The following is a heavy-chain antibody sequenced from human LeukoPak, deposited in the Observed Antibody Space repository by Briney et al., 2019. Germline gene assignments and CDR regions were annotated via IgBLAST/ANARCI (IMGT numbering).Heavy chain of an antibody. J-gene: IGHJ4*02. Sequence: GGFLRLSCGASGFTFSSYGMHWVRQAPGKGLEWVASIWIDGSNEFHADSVKGRFTISRDNSKNTLYLQMNSLRAEDTAIYYCARDWSYSFDYWGQGSLVTVSS. D-gene: IGHD4-11*01. V-gene: IGHV3-33*01. CDR2: IWIDGSNE. CDR3: ARDWSYSFDY. CDR1: GFTFSSYG.